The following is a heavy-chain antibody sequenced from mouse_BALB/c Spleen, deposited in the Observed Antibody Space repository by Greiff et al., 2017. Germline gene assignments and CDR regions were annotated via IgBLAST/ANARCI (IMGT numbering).Heavy chain of an antibody. D-gene: IGHD1-2*01. V-gene: IGHV1-54*01. CDR2: INPGSGGT. CDR1: GYAFTNYL. Sequence: QVQLQQSGAELVRPGTSVKVSCKASGYAFTNYLIEWVKQRPGQGLEWIGVINPGSGGTNYNEKFKGKATLTADKSSSTAYMQLSSLTSDDSAVYFCARGGTTAGFDYWAKAPLSQSPQ. J-gene: IGHJ2*01. CDR3: ARGGTTAGFDY.